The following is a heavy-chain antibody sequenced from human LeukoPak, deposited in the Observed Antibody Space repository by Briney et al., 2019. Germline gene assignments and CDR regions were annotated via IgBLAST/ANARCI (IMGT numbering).Heavy chain of an antibody. CDR1: GFTFSSYW. J-gene: IGHJ4*02. CDR2: IKQDGSEK. Sequence: GGSLRLSCAASGFTFSSYWMGWVRQAPGKGLEWVANIKQDGSEKYYVDSVKGRFTISRDNARNSLYLQMYSLRVEDTAVYYCARSHGDSDYYDSWGQGTLVTVSS. D-gene: IGHD4-17*01. V-gene: IGHV3-7*01. CDR3: ARSHGDSDYYDS.